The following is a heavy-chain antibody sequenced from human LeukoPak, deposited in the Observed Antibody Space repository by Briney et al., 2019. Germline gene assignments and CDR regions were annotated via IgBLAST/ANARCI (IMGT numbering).Heavy chain of an antibody. CDR1: GYTFTSYD. D-gene: IGHD3-16*02. CDR3: ARVRDDYVWGSYRQKFDY. J-gene: IGHJ4*02. V-gene: IGHV1-8*01. Sequence: ASVKVSCKASGYTFTSYDINWVRQATGQGLEWMGWMNPNSGNTGYAQKLQGRVTMTTDTSTSTAYMELRSLRSDDTAVYYCARVRDDYVWGSYRQKFDYWGQGTLVTVSS. CDR2: MNPNSGNT.